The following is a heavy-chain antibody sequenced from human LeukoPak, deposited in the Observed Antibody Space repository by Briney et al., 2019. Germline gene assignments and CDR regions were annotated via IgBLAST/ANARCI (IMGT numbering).Heavy chain of an antibody. CDR1: GGSISSSSYY. V-gene: IGHV4-39*07. CDR3: AREDHSGGFDAFDI. CDR2: IYYSGST. D-gene: IGHD6-19*01. J-gene: IGHJ3*02. Sequence: SETLSLTCTVSGGSISSSSYYWGWIRQPPGKGLEWIGSIYYSGSTYYNPSLKSRVTISVDTSKNQFSLKLSSVTAADTAVYYCAREDHSGGFDAFDIWGQGTMVTVSS.